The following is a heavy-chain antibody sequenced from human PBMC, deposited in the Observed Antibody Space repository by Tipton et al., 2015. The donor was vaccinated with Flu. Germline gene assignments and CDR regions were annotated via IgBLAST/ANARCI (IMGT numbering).Heavy chain of an antibody. CDR2: ISSSSSTI. CDR1: GFTFSSYS. D-gene: IGHD3-10*01. V-gene: IGHV3-48*04. CDR3: SRDPRLVRGVIIHYYYYYMDV. J-gene: IGHJ6*03. Sequence: SLRLSCAASGFTFSSYSMNWVRQAPGKGLEWVSYISSSSSTIYYADSVKGRFTISRDNAKNSLYLQMNSLRAEDTAVYYCSRDPRLVRGVIIHYYYYYMDVWGKGTTVTVSS.